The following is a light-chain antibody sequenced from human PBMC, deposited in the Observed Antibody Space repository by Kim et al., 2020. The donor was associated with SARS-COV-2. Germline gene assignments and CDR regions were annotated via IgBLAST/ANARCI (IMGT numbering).Light chain of an antibody. V-gene: IGLV4-69*01. CDR2: VDSDGSH. J-gene: IGLJ3*02. Sequence: ASVKLTCTLNSGHSSYAIAWHQQQAEKGPRYLMKVDSDGSHSKGDGIPDRFSGSSSGAERYLTISSLQSEDEADYYCQTWGTGIRVFGGGTKVTVL. CDR3: QTWGTGIRV. CDR1: SGHSSYA.